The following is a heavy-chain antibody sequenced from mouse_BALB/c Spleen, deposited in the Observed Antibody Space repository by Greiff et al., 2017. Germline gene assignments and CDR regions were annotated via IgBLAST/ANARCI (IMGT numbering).Heavy chain of an antibody. D-gene: IGHD4-1*01. J-gene: IGHJ4*01. V-gene: IGHV2-6-2*01. CDR3: AKTGTGGNAMDY. CDR1: GFSLTSYG. Sequence: VQVVESGPDLVAPSQSLSITCTVSGFSLTSYGVHWVRQPPGKGLEWLVVIWSDGSTTYNSALKSRLSISKDNSKSQVFLKMNSLQTDDTAMYYCAKTGTGGNAMDYWGQGTSVTVSS. CDR2: IWSDGST.